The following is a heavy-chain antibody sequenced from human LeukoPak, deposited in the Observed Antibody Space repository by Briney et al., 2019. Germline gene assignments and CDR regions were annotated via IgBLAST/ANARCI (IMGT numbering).Heavy chain of an antibody. CDR2: IYHSGST. D-gene: IGHD2-15*01. CDR3: ARRYCSGGSCYPFDP. J-gene: IGHJ5*02. V-gene: IGHV4-34*01. Sequence: SETLSLTCTVSGGSISGYYWSWIRQPPGKGLEWIGEIYHSGSTNYNPSLKSRVTISVDKSKNQFSLMLSSLTAADTAVYCCARRYCSGGSCYPFDPWGQGTLVTVSS. CDR1: GGSISGYY.